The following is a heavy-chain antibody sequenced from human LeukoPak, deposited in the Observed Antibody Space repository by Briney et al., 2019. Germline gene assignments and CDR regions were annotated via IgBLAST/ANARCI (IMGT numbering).Heavy chain of an antibody. CDR1: GFTFSRYS. D-gene: IGHD6-25*01. V-gene: IGHV3-21*01. CDR2: ISSTSSYI. J-gene: IGHJ6*03. CDR3: ASLPTAASYMDV. Sequence: GGSLRLSCAASGFTFSRYSMNWVRQAPGKGLEWVSSISSTSSYIYCADSLKGRFTISRDNAKNSLYLQMDSLRAEDTAVYYCASLPTAASYMDVWGKGTTVTVSS.